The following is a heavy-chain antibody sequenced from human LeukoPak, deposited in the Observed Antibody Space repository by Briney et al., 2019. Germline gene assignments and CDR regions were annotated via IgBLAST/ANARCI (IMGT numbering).Heavy chain of an antibody. CDR1: GFTFSSYW. Sequence: PGGSLRLSCAASGFTFSSYWMHWVRQAPGKGLVWVSRINSDGSSTSYADSVKGRFTISRDNAKNSLYVQMNSLRDEDTAVYYRARVGYSGWNLEYWGQGTLVTVSS. CDR2: INSDGSST. CDR3: ARVGYSGWNLEY. D-gene: IGHD5-12*01. V-gene: IGHV3-74*01. J-gene: IGHJ4*02.